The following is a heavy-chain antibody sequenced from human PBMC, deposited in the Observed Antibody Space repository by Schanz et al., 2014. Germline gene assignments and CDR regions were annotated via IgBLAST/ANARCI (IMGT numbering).Heavy chain of an antibody. V-gene: IGHV3-23*01. CDR1: GFNFKAYA. J-gene: IGHJ4*02. Sequence: EAQLLESGGGLVQPGGSLRLSCAASGFNFKAYAMSWVRQAPGKGLEWVSGIEFSGGTTYYADSVKGRFTISRDNSKNILTMQMSSLRAEDTAVYYCARGVRIDYWGQGTLVTVSS. D-gene: IGHD3-3*01. CDR3: ARGVRIDY. CDR2: IEFSGGTT.